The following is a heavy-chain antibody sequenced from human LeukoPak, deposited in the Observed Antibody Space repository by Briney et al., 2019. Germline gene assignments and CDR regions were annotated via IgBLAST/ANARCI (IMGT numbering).Heavy chain of an antibody. CDR3: ARADCSGGSCSVGLNY. D-gene: IGHD2-15*01. CDR1: GYSFTNYW. V-gene: IGHV5-51*01. CDR2: VYPGDSDT. Sequence: GESLKISCKGSGYSFTNYWIGWVRQMPGKSLEWMGIVYPGDSDTRYSPSFQGQVTISADKSISTAYLQWSSLKASDTAMYYCARADCSGGSCSVGLNYWGQGTLVTVSS. J-gene: IGHJ4*02.